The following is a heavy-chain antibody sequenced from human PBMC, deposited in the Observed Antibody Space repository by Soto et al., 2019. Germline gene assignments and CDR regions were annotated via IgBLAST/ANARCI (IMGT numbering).Heavy chain of an antibody. J-gene: IGHJ6*03. D-gene: IGHD3-10*01. V-gene: IGHV4-34*01. CDR2: INHSGST. CDR1: GGSFSGYY. Sequence: SETLSLTCAVYGGSFSGYYWSWIRQPPGKGLEWIGEINHSGSTNYNPSLKSRVTISVDTSKNQFSLKLSSVTAADTAVYYCATVMVWGYTNYYYYYMDAWGKGTTVTAP. CDR3: ATVMVWGYTNYYYYYMDA.